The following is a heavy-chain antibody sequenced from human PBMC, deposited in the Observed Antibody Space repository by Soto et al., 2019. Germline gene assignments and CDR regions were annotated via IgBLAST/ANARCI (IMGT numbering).Heavy chain of an antibody. CDR3: ARGRPHPQNPYYYGSGSYYGYYYYYMDV. J-gene: IGHJ6*03. V-gene: IGHV4-34*01. D-gene: IGHD3-10*01. CDR2: INHSGST. Sequence: PSETLSLTCAVYGGSFSGYYWSWIRQPPGKGLEWIGEINHSGSTNYNPSLKSRVTISVDTSKNQFSLKLSSVTAADTAVYYCARGRPHPQNPYYYGSGSYYGYYYYYMDVWGKGTTVTVSS. CDR1: GGSFSGYY.